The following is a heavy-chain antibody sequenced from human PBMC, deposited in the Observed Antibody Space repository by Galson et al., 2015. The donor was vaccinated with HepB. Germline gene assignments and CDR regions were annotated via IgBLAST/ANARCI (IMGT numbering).Heavy chain of an antibody. V-gene: IGHV3-30*02. CDR2: IRYDGNKK. J-gene: IGHJ4*02. CDR1: GFTFSDYG. Sequence: SLRLSCAASGFTFSDYGMHWVRQAPGKGLECVAFIRYDGNKKYYPHSVEGRFTVSRDNSKNTLYLQMNSLRPEDTAMYFCSKDQGRHYNSGAGAEYWGQGIRVTVSS. CDR3: SKDQGRHYNSGAGAEY. D-gene: IGHD3-10*01.